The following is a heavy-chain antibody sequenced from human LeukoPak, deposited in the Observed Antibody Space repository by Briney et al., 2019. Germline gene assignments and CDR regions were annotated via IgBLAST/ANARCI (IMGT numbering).Heavy chain of an antibody. V-gene: IGHV4-39*01. D-gene: IGHD6-13*01. CDR1: GGSISSSSYY. CDR3: ARRLTCSSSWPHYYYYYMDV. CDR2: IYYSGST. Sequence: SETLSLTCTVSGGSISSSSYYWGWIRQPPGKGLEWIGSIYYSGSTYYNPSLKSRVTISVDTSKNQFSLKLSSVTAADTAVYYCARRLTCSSSWPHYYYYYMDVWGKGTTVTISS. J-gene: IGHJ6*03.